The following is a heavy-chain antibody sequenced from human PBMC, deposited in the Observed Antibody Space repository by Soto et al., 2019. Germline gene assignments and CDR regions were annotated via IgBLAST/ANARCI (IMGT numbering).Heavy chain of an antibody. Sequence: SVTVSCQASGCTFSCYAISWVRPAPGQGLEWMGGIIPIFGTANYAQKFQGRATITADKSTSTAYMELSSLRSEDTAVYYCASGGRNYYDSSGYFDYWGQGTLVTVSS. V-gene: IGHV1-69*06. CDR2: IIPIFGTA. CDR1: GCTFSCYA. J-gene: IGHJ4*02. D-gene: IGHD3-22*01. CDR3: ASGGRNYYDSSGYFDY.